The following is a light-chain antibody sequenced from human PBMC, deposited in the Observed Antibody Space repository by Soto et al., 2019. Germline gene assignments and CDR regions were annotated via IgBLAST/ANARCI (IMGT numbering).Light chain of an antibody. J-gene: IGLJ1*01. V-gene: IGLV2-14*01. CDR3: SSYISRSTLV. CDR1: SSDVGGYNY. CDR2: EVT. Sequence: QSVLTQPASVSGSPGQSITISCTGTSSDVGGYNYVSWYQQHPGKAPKLMIYEVTNRPSGVSNRFSGSKSGNTASLTISGLQAEDEADYYCSSYISRSTLVFGTGTKVTVL.